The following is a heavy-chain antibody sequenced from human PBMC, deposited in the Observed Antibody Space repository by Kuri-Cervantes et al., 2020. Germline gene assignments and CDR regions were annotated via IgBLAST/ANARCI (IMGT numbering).Heavy chain of an antibody. CDR2: AWHDGTIK. J-gene: IGHJ3*02. Sequence: GGSLRLSCAASGFTFSNYAMHWVRQAPGKGLEWVAVAWHDGTIKYYADSVRGRFTISRDNSKNTLHLQMNSLRAEDTAVYYCARILTDAFDIWGQGTMVTVSS. D-gene: IGHD2-8*02. CDR1: GFTFSNYA. V-gene: IGHV3-33*08. CDR3: ARILTDAFDI.